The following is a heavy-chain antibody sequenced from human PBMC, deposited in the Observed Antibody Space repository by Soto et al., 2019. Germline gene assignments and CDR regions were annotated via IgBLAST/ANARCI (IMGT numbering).Heavy chain of an antibody. CDR1: RDTFSNYG. Sequence: ASLKVSCKTSRDTFSNYGITWVRQAPGQPLEWLGWISLYSDGTNYAQKFQGRVSMTTDTSTTTAYMELRSLRSDDTAVYYCARVVPGAEAWFGPWGQGTLVTVSS. CDR3: ARVVPGAEAWFGP. CDR2: ISLYSDGT. V-gene: IGHV1-18*01. J-gene: IGHJ5*02. D-gene: IGHD2-2*01.